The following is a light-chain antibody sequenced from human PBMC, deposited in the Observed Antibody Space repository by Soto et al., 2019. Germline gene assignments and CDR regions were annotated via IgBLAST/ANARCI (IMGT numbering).Light chain of an antibody. CDR3: QQRSTWPPIT. Sequence: EIVVTQSPATLSLSPGESAILSCRTSQSVSIYLAWYQQKAGQAPRLLISDAINRATGIPARFSGSGSGTDFTLTISRLEPEDFAVYYCQQRSTWPPITFGQGTRLDIQ. J-gene: IGKJ5*01. CDR1: QSVSIY. V-gene: IGKV3-11*01. CDR2: DAI.